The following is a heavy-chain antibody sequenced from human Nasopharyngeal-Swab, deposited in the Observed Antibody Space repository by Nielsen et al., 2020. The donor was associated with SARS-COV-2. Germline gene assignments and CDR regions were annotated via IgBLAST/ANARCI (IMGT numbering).Heavy chain of an antibody. CDR2: INHSGST. J-gene: IGHJ4*02. CDR1: GGSFSGYY. CDR3: ARGFGDSSGYQKGYFDY. D-gene: IGHD3-22*01. Sequence: SETLSLTCAVYGGSFSGYYWSWIRQPPGKGPEWIGEINHSGSTNYNPSLKSRVTISVDTSKNQFSLKLSSVTAADTAVYYCARGFGDSSGYQKGYFDYWGQGTLVTVSS. V-gene: IGHV4-34*01.